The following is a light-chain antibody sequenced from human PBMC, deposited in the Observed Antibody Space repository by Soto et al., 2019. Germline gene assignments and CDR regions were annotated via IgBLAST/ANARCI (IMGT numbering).Light chain of an antibody. CDR1: QSLLQSSGYHY. J-gene: IGKJ1*01. CDR3: LHALQPPPA. V-gene: IGKV2-28*01. CDR2: LGS. Sequence: DIVLTQSPLSLPVTPGEPASMSCRSSQSLLQSSGYHYLDWYLQKPGQSPQLLIYLGSNRASGVTDRFSGIGSGTDFALKISRVEAEDVGVYYCLHALQPPPAFGQGTKVEIK.